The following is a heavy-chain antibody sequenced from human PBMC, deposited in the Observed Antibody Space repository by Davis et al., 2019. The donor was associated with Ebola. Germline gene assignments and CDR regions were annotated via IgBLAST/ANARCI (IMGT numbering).Heavy chain of an antibody. J-gene: IGHJ2*01. CDR3: ARASDFDWFSEYDWYFDL. D-gene: IGHD3-9*01. V-gene: IGHV3-7*01. CDR1: GFTFSSYW. CDR2: IKQDGSEK. Sequence: GESLKISCAAFGFTFSSYWMSWVRQAPGKGLEWVANIKQDGSEKYYVDSVKGRFTISRDNAKNSLYLQMNSLRAEDTAVYYCARASDFDWFSEYDWYFDLWGRGTLVTVSS.